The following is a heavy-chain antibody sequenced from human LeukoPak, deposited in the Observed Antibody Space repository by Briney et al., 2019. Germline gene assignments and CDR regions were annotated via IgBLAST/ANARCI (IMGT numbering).Heavy chain of an antibody. CDR2: INPNSGGT. J-gene: IGHJ4*02. D-gene: IGHD3-22*01. V-gene: IGHV1-2*04. CDR1: GYTFTGYY. CDR3: GRRADYYDSSGYYYYFDY. Sequence: GASVKVSCKASGYTFTGYYMHWVRQAPGQGLEWMGWINPNSGGTNYAQKFQGWVTMTRDTSISTAYMELSRLRSDDTAVYYCGRRADYYDSSGYYYYFDYWGQGTLVTVSS.